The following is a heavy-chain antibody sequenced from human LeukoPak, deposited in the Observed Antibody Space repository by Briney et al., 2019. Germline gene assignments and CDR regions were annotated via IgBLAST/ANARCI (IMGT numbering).Heavy chain of an antibody. CDR1: GYSFINYD. Sequence: ASVKVSCKASGYSFINYDINWVRQAPGQGLEWMGWMNPNSGNTAYAQKFQGRVAMTRSTSISTAYMELSSLRSEDTAVYYCARDRAGGSSLEYYFDYWGQGTLVTVSS. V-gene: IGHV1-8*01. J-gene: IGHJ4*02. CDR3: ARDRAGGSSLEYYFDY. D-gene: IGHD1-26*01. CDR2: MNPNSGNT.